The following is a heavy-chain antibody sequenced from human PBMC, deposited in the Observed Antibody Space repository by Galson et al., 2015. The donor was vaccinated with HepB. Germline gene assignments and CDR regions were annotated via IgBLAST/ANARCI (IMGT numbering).Heavy chain of an antibody. J-gene: IGHJ4*02. V-gene: IGHV3-23*01. CDR2: ISGSADST. Sequence: SLRLSCAASGFTFSSYAMSWVRQAPGKGLEWVSAISGSADSTYYAGSVKGRFTVSRDNSKNTLFLQMNSLRAADTAVYFCAKRSMAARGDRFFDHWGQGTLVTVSS. CDR1: GFTFSSYA. CDR3: AKRSMAARGDRFFDH. D-gene: IGHD6-6*01.